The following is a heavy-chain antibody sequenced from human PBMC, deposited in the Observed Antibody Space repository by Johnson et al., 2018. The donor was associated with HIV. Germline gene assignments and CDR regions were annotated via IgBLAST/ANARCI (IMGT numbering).Heavy chain of an antibody. Sequence: VQLVESGGGLVQPGGSLRLSCAASGFTVRSNYMSWVRQAPGKGLEWVSVIYSGGSTYYADSVKGRFTISRDNSKITLYLQMNSLRAEDTAVYYCAAVDTVMVTGAFDIWGQGTMVTVSS. CDR1: GFTVRSNY. J-gene: IGHJ3*02. D-gene: IGHD5-18*01. V-gene: IGHV3-66*01. CDR2: IYSGGST. CDR3: AAVDTVMVTGAFDI.